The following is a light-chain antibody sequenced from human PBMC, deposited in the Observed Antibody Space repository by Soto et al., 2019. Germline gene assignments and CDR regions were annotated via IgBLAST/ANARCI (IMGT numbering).Light chain of an antibody. Sequence: QSALTQPASVSGSPGQSITISCTGTSSDVGGYPYVSWYQQHPGKAPKLMIFEVSNRPSGVSPRFSGSKSGNTASLTISGLQAEDEADYYCTSFTTSRTYVFGPGTKVTVL. CDR1: SSDVGGYPY. CDR2: EVS. CDR3: TSFTTSRTYV. J-gene: IGLJ1*01. V-gene: IGLV2-14*01.